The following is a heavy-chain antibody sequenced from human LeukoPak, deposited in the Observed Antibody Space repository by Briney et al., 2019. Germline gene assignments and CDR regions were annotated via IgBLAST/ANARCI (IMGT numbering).Heavy chain of an antibody. CDR1: GGSIRSSYYY. J-gene: IGHJ4*02. V-gene: IGHV4-39*07. CDR3: ARLHYGDYITGVYYFDY. D-gene: IGHD4-17*01. Sequence: PSETLSLTCTVSGGSIRSSYYYWGWIRQPPGKGLEWIGEIYHSGSTNYNPSLKSRVTISVDKSKNQFSLKLSSVTAADTAVYYCARLHYGDYITGVYYFDYWGQGTLVTVSS. CDR2: IYHSGST.